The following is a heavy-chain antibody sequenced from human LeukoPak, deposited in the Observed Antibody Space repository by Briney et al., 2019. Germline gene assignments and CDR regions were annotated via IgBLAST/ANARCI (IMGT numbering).Heavy chain of an antibody. D-gene: IGHD3-9*01. V-gene: IGHV4-4*02. Sequence: SETLSLTCAVSGASISSRNWWSWVRQPPWKGLEWIGEIYHSGTTNYNPSLKSRVTISVDKSKNQFSLKLTSVTAADTAVYYCARDLPRSTYDILTGYYSRTFDYWGQGTLVTVSS. J-gene: IGHJ4*02. CDR2: IYHSGTT. CDR3: ARDLPRSTYDILTGYYSRTFDY. CDR1: GASISSRNW.